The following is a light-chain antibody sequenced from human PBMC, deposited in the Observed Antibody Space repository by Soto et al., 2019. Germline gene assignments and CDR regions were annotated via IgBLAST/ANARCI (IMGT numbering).Light chain of an antibody. CDR2: GAS. CDR3: QQYGSSPRSIT. J-gene: IGKJ5*01. Sequence: EIVMTQSPATLSVSPGEGVTLSCRASQSVSSNLAWYQQRPGQAPRLLIYGASTRATGIPARFSGSGSGTEFTLTISSLQSEDFAVYYCQQYGSSPRSITFGQGTRLEIK. CDR1: QSVSSN. V-gene: IGKV3D-15*02.